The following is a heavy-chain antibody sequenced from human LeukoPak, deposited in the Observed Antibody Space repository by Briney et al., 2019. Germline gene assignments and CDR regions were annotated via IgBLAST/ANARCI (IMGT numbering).Heavy chain of an antibody. D-gene: IGHD3-22*01. CDR3: ARDFRRGGWYYDSSGYVDY. Sequence: ASVKVSCKASGYTFTGYYMHWVRQAPGQGLEWMGWINPNSGGTNYAQKFQGRVTMTRDTSISTAYMELSRLRSDDTAVYYCARDFRRGGWYYDSSGYVDYWGQGTLVTVSS. CDR1: GYTFTGYY. V-gene: IGHV1-2*02. J-gene: IGHJ4*02. CDR2: INPNSGGT.